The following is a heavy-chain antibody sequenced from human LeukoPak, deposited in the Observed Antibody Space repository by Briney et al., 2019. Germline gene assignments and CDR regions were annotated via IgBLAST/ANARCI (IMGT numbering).Heavy chain of an antibody. Sequence: PGGSLRLAWAASGLTVSSDRMTWVRQAPGKGREWVSSISRSRSHISYADSVKGRFTISRDNAKNSLYLQMNSLRAEDTAVYYCPRENSWIQLDYWGQGTLVTVPS. J-gene: IGHJ4*02. V-gene: IGHV3-21*01. D-gene: IGHD5-18*01. CDR1: GLTVSSDR. CDR2: ISRSRSHI. CDR3: PRENSWIQLDY.